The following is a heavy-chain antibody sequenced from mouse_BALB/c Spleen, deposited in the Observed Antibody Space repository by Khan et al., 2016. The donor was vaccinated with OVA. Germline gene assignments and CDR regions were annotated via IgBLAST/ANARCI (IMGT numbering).Heavy chain of an antibody. V-gene: IGHV1-63*01. CDR2: IHPGGVLT. D-gene: IGHD3-1*01. Sequence: QVQLQQSGPELVRPGTSVKISCKASGYTFTNYWLGWLKQRPGHGLDWIGDIHPGGVLTTYNEKLKGKATLTADTSSTTAYMKFSRRTSENSAFYFFARWATWDFDVWGAGTTVTVSA. J-gene: IGHJ1*01. CDR1: GYTFTNYW. CDR3: ARWATWDFDV.